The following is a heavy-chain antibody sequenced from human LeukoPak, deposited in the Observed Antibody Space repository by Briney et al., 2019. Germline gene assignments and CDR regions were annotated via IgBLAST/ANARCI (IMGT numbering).Heavy chain of an antibody. Sequence: SETLSLTCTVSGGSISSSSYYWGWIRQPPGKGLEWIGNIYYTGSTYYNPSLKSRVTISVETSKNQFSLKLTSVTAADTAVYYCARSLAAAGTGDFDYWGQGTLVTVSS. V-gene: IGHV4-39*01. D-gene: IGHD6-13*01. J-gene: IGHJ4*02. CDR2: IYYTGST. CDR3: ARSLAAAGTGDFDY. CDR1: GGSISSSSYY.